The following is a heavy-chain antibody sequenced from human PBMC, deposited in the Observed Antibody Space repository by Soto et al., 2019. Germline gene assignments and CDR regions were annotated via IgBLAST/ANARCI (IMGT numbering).Heavy chain of an antibody. CDR2: IYYSGST. CDR3: ARLSIAVGYFDY. J-gene: IGHJ4*02. Sequence: LSLTCTVSGGSISSSSYYWGWIRQPPGKGLEWIGSIYYSGSTYYNPSLKSRVTISVDTSKNQFSLKLSSVTAADTAVYYCARLSIAVGYFDYWGQGTLVTVSS. V-gene: IGHV4-39*01. D-gene: IGHD6-19*01. CDR1: GGSISSSSYY.